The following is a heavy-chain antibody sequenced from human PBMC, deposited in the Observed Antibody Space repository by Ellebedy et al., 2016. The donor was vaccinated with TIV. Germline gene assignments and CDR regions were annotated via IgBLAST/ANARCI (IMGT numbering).Heavy chain of an antibody. CDR2: INHSGST. CDR3: ARGPGYSSGWYRESTPSFDY. Sequence: MPSETLSLTCAVYGGSFSGYYWSWIRQPPGKGLEWIGEINHSGSTNYNPSLKSRVTISVDTSKNQFSLKLSSVTAADTAVYYCARGPGYSSGWYRESTPSFDYWGQGTLVTVSS. CDR1: GGSFSGYY. V-gene: IGHV4-34*01. D-gene: IGHD6-19*01. J-gene: IGHJ4*02.